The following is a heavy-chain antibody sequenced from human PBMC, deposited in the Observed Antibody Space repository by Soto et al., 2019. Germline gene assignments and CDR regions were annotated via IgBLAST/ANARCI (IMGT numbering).Heavy chain of an antibody. CDR3: ARDQGSGSYSLYYGMDV. Sequence: SVKVSCKXSGGTFSSYAISWVRPAPGQGLEWMGGIIPIFGTANYAQKFQGRVTITADESTSTAYMELSSLRSEDTAVYYCARDQGSGSYSLYYGMDVWGQGTTVTVSS. CDR2: IIPIFGTA. D-gene: IGHD3-10*01. J-gene: IGHJ6*02. CDR1: GGTFSSYA. V-gene: IGHV1-69*13.